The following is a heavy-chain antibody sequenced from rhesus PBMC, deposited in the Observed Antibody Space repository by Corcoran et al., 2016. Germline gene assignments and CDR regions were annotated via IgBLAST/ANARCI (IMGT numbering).Heavy chain of an antibody. CDR3: ARGGGYSSSYLVDY. CDR1: GGSLSGYY. Sequence: QVKLQQWGEGLVKPSETLSLTCAVYGGSLSGYYWSWIRQPTGKGLEWIGNIDGNSASTNYNPSLKNRVTISKDTSKNQFSLKLSSVTAADTAVYYCARGGGYSSSYLVDYWGQGVLVTVSS. D-gene: IGHD6-43*01. CDR2: IDGNSAST. J-gene: IGHJ4*01. V-gene: IGHV4-73*01.